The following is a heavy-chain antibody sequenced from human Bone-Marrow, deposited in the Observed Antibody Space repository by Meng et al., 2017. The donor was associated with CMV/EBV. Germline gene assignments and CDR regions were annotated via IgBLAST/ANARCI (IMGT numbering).Heavy chain of an antibody. V-gene: IGHV4-59*01. CDR2: IYYSGST. Sequence: SETLSLTCTVSGGSISSYYWSWIRQPPGKGLEWIGYIYYSGSTNYNPSLKSRVTISVDTSKNQFSLKLSSVTAADTAVYYCARASPGTRKGYCSSTSCYNYYYYYGMDVWGQGTTVTVSS. J-gene: IGHJ6*02. D-gene: IGHD2-2*02. CDR3: ARASPGTRKGYCSSTSCYNYYYYYGMDV. CDR1: GGSISSYY.